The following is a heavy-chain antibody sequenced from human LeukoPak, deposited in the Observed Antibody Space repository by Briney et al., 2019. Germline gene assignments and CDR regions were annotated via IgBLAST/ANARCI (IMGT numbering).Heavy chain of an antibody. CDR3: ARGLRTSGYSH. D-gene: IGHD3-22*01. J-gene: IGHJ4*02. CDR2: INPNDDST. Sequence: ASVKVSCKASGYAFNNYDMHWVRQAPGQGLEWMGIINPNDDSTSYAQKFQGRVTMTRDTSTSTVYVELSGLRSEDTAVYYCARGLRTSGYSHWGQGTQVTVSS. V-gene: IGHV1-46*02. CDR1: GYAFNNYD.